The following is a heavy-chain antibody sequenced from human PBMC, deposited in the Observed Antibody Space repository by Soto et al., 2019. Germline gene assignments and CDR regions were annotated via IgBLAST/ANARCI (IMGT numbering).Heavy chain of an antibody. CDR1: GFTFSVYW. V-gene: IGHV3-74*01. CDR3: ARPGYSNYGPGVDV. CDR2: IDSDGSTT. J-gene: IGHJ6*02. Sequence: EAQLVESGGGLVQPGGSLRLSCAASGFTFSVYWMHWVRQAPGKGLVWVSRIDSDGSTTSYADAVKGRFTISRDNAKSTRYLQMNSLRAEDTAVYYCARPGYSNYGPGVDVWGQGTTVTVSS. D-gene: IGHD4-4*01.